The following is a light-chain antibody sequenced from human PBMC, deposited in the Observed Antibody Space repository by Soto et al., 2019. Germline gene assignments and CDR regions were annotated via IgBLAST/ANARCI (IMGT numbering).Light chain of an antibody. CDR1: QSISSY. V-gene: IGKV1-39*01. Sequence: DIQMTQSPSSLSASVGDRVTITFLASQSISSYLNWYQQKPGKAPKLLIYAASSLQSGVPSRFSGSGSGTEFTLTISSLQPDDFATYYCQQYNSYSPTFGQGTKVDIK. CDR3: QQYNSYSPT. J-gene: IGKJ1*01. CDR2: AAS.